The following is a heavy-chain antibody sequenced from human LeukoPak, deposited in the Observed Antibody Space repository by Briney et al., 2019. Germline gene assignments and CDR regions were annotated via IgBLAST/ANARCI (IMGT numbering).Heavy chain of an antibody. CDR3: ARGPYDILTGYYMGYYYYYYYMDV. V-gene: IGHV3-21*01. CDR2: ISSSSSYI. Sequence: GGSLRLSCAASGFTFSSYSMNWVRQAPGKGLEWVASISSSSSYIYYADSVKGRFTISRDNAKNSLYLQMNSLRAEDTAVYYCARGPYDILTGYYMGYYYYYYYMDVWGKGTTVTISS. D-gene: IGHD3-9*01. CDR1: GFTFSSYS. J-gene: IGHJ6*03.